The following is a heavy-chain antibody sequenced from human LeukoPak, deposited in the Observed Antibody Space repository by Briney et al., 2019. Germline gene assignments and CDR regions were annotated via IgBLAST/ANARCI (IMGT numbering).Heavy chain of an antibody. V-gene: IGHV4-59*12. CDR2: IYYSGST. CDR3: ARAVVVAATVKWFDP. J-gene: IGHJ5*02. CDR1: GGSISGYY. Sequence: PSETLSLTCTVSGGSISGYYWSWIRESPGKGLEWIGYIYYSGSTNYNPSLKSRVTMSVDTSKNHFSLKVSSVTAADTAVYYCARAVVVAATVKWFDPWGQGTLVTVSS. D-gene: IGHD2-15*01.